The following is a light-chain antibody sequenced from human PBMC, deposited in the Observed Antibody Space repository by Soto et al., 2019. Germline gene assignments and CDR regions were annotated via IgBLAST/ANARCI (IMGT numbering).Light chain of an antibody. CDR1: QSVDSDY. V-gene: IGKV3-20*01. Sequence: IVLTQSPGTLSLSPGERATLSCRASQSVDSDYLAWYQQKPGQAPRLLIYGSSSRATGIPDRFSGSGSGTDFTLTISGLDTEDFAVYYCQQYGNSFYTFGQGTKLDIK. CDR3: QQYGNSFYT. CDR2: GSS. J-gene: IGKJ2*01.